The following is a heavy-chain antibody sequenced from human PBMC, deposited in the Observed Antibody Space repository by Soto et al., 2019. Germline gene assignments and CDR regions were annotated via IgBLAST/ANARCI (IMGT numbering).Heavy chain of an antibody. CDR2: IYYSGST. CDR3: ARRRPNYFDY. V-gene: IGHV4-39*01. Sequence: SETLSLTCTVSGGSISSYYWGWIRQPPGKGLEWIGSIYYSGSTYYNPSLKSRVTISVDTSKNQFSLKLSSVTAADTAVYYCARRRPNYFDYWGQGTLVTVSS. CDR1: GGSISSYY. J-gene: IGHJ4*02.